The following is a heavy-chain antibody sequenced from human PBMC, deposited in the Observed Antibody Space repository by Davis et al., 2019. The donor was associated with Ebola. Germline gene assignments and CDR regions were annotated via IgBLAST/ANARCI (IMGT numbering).Heavy chain of an antibody. J-gene: IGHJ3*02. CDR1: GGSISSGGYY. D-gene: IGHD6-25*01. CDR3: ARGGFSSGSPDI. CDR2: VHHSGTT. Sequence: SETLSLTCTVSGGSISSGGYYWSWIRQSPGRGLEFIGEVHHSGTTNYNPSVKSRVTISVDTSKNQFSLRLSSLTAADTAVFYCARGGFSSGSPDIWGQGTMVTVSS. V-gene: IGHV4-39*07.